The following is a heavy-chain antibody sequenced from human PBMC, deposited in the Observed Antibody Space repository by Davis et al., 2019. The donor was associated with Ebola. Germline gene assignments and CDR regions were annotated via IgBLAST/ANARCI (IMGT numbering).Heavy chain of an antibody. CDR2: ISAYNGNT. CDR1: GYTFTSYG. V-gene: IGHV1-18*04. D-gene: IGHD3-22*01. Sequence: ASVKVSCKASGYTFTSYGISWVRQAPGQGLEWMGWISAYNGNTNYAQKLQGRVTMTTDTSTSTAYMELRSLRSDDTAVYYCARSRGYYDSSGYPYYFDYWGQGTLVTVSS. CDR3: ARSRGYYDSSGYPYYFDY. J-gene: IGHJ4*02.